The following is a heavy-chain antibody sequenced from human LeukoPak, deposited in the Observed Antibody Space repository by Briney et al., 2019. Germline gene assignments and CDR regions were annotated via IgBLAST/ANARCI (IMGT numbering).Heavy chain of an antibody. V-gene: IGHV4-31*03. CDR3: ARGVLLWFGELFDY. Sequence: PPETLSLTCTVSGGSISSGGYYWSWIRQHPGKGLEWIGYIYYSGSTYYNPSLKSRVTISVDTSKNQFSLKLSSVTAADTAVYYCARGVLLWFGELFDYWGQGTLVTVSS. D-gene: IGHD3-10*01. CDR2: IYYSGST. J-gene: IGHJ4*02. CDR1: GGSISSGGYY.